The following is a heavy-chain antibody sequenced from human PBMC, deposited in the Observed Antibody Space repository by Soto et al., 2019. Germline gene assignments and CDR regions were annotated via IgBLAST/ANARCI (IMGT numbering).Heavy chain of an antibody. CDR2: IYYSGKT. D-gene: IGHD6-13*01. Sequence: PSETLSLTCTVSGGSISSYYWSWIRQPPGKGLEWIGYIYYSGKTYYNPSLKSRVTISVDTSKNQFSLKLTSVTAADTAVYYCARAGYSSSWYQRGQFDYWGQGTLVTVS. V-gene: IGHV4-59*01. CDR1: GGSISSYY. CDR3: ARAGYSSSWYQRGQFDY. J-gene: IGHJ4*02.